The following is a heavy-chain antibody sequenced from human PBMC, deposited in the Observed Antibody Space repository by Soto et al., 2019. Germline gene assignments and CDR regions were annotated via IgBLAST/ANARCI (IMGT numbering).Heavy chain of an antibody. CDR1: GYTFTRYA. CDR3: ATPIVAFY. CDR2: INAGNGNT. Sequence: ASVKVSCKASGYTFTRYAIHWVRQAPGQRLEWMGWINAGNGNTKYSQKFRGRVIITRDTSAGTAYMELRSLRSEDTAVYYCATPIVAFYWGQGTLVTVSS. D-gene: IGHD5-12*01. J-gene: IGHJ4*02. V-gene: IGHV1-3*01.